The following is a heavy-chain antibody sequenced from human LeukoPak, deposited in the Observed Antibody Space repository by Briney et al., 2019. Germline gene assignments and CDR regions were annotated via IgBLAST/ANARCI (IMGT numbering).Heavy chain of an antibody. CDR3: ARGGEVVSATIGNFGD. D-gene: IGHD2-2*02. CDR1: GGSISSGDYY. J-gene: IGHJ4*02. V-gene: IGHV4-30-4*01. Sequence: SETLSLTCTVSGGSISSGDYYWSWIRQPPGKGLEWIGDIYYSGSTYYNPSLKSRVTISVDTSKNQFSLKLSSVTAADTAVYYCARGGEVVSATIGNFGDWGQGTLVTVSA. CDR2: IYYSGST.